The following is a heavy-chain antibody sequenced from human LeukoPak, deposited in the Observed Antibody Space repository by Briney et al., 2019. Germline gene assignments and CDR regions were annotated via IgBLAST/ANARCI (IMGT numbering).Heavy chain of an antibody. Sequence: GGSLRLSCAASGFTFSSYWMHWVRQAPGKGLVWVSRINSDGSSTSYADSVKGRFTISRDNAKNSLYLQMNSLRAEDTAVYYCARGVQWLLYYFDYWGQGTLVTVSS. V-gene: IGHV3-74*01. CDR2: INSDGSST. D-gene: IGHD3-22*01. J-gene: IGHJ4*02. CDR3: ARGVQWLLYYFDY. CDR1: GFTFSSYW.